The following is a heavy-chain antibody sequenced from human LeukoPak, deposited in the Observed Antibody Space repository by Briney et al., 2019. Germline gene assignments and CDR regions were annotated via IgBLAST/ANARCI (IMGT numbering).Heavy chain of an antibody. D-gene: IGHD3-10*01. J-gene: IGHJ4*02. V-gene: IGHV3-53*01. CDR2: ISNDGVT. CDR3: GGSGSYYTPSYY. Sequence: GGSLRLSCATSDFPVSDNYMSWVRQAPGRGLEWVSVISNDGVTDYADSVKGRFTISRDDSNDTVFLQMSSLRPEDAAVYYCGGSGSYYTPSYYWGQGTLVTVSS. CDR1: DFPVSDNY.